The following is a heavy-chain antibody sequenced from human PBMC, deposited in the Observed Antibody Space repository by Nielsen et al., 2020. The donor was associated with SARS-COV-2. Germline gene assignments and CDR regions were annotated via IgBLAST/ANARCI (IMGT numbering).Heavy chain of an antibody. V-gene: IGHV4-39*01. D-gene: IGHD3-3*01. J-gene: IGHJ4*02. Sequence: SETLSLTCTVSGGSISSSSYYWGWIRQPPGKGLEWIGSIYYSGSTYYNPSLKSRVTISVDTSKNQFSLKLSSVIAADTAVYYCARQAFGITIFGVVTRVGFDYWGQGTLVTVSS. CDR1: GGSISSSSYY. CDR2: IYYSGST. CDR3: ARQAFGITIFGVVTRVGFDY.